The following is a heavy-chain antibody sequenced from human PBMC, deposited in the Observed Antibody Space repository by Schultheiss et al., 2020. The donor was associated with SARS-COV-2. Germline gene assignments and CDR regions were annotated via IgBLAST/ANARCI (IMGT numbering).Heavy chain of an antibody. V-gene: IGHV4-59*12. J-gene: IGHJ6*03. CDR3: ARETMVQGVLYYYYYYYMDV. Sequence: SETLSLTCAVYGGSFSGYYWSWIRQPPGKGLEWIGYIYYSGSTNYNPSLKSRVTISVDTSKNQFSLKLSSVTAADTAVYYCARETMVQGVLYYYYYYYMDVWGKGTTVTVSS. CDR1: GGSFSGYY. D-gene: IGHD3-10*01. CDR2: IYYSGST.